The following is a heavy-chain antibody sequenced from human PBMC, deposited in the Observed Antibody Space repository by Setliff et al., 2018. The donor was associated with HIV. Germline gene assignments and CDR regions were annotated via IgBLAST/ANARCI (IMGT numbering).Heavy chain of an antibody. V-gene: IGHV1-18*01. CDR3: ARVPVSSYYYYMDV. J-gene: IGHJ6*03. CDR1: GFPFINYH. Sequence: GASVKVSCKASGFPFINYHITWVRQAPGQGLEWVGSISASSVNTNYTQGRVTMTTDISTSTAYMALRSLRSGDTAVYYCARVPVSSYYYYMDVWGAGTTVTVS. CDR2: ISASSVNT. D-gene: IGHD6-13*01.